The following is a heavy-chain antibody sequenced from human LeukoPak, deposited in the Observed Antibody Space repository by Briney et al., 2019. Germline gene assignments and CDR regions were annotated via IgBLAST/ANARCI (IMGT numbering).Heavy chain of an antibody. CDR3: ARLLVDYDFWSGPFDY. CDR2: IYYSGST. V-gene: IGHV4-39*01. J-gene: IGHJ4*02. CDR1: GDSISSITYY. Sequence: SETLSLTCTVSGDSISSITYYWAWIRQPPGKGLEWIGSIYYSGSTYYNPSLKSRVTISVDTSKNQFSLKLSSVTAADTAVYYCARLLVDYDFWSGPFDYWGQGTLVTVSS. D-gene: IGHD3-3*01.